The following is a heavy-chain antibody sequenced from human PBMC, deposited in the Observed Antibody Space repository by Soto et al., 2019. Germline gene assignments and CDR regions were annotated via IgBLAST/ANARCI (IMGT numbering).Heavy chain of an antibody. CDR2: ISGSGGST. CDR3: AKGGYSYGFHY. V-gene: IGHV3-23*01. D-gene: IGHD5-18*01. Sequence: WESLRRSWSASGFTVSSYALSWSGQAPGKGLEWVSAISGSGGSTYYADSVNGRFTISRDNSKNTLYLQMNSLRAEDTAVYYCAKGGYSYGFHYWGQGTLVTVSS. CDR1: GFTVSSYA. J-gene: IGHJ4*02.